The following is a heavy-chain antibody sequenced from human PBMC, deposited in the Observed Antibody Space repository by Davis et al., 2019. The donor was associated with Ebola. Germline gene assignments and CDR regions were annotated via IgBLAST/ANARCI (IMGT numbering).Heavy chain of an antibody. CDR1: GGSFSGYY. V-gene: IGHV4-34*01. Sequence: PSETLSLTCAVYGGSFSGYYWSWIRQPPGKGLEWIGEINHSGSTNYNPSLKSRVTISVDTSKNQFSLKLSSVTAADTAVYYCARDGQPARGMDVWGQGTTVTVSS. CDR3: ARDGQPARGMDV. D-gene: IGHD2-2*01. CDR2: INHSGST. J-gene: IGHJ6*02.